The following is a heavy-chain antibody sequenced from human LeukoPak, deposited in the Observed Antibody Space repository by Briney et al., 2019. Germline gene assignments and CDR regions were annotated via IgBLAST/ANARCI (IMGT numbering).Heavy chain of an antibody. Sequence: GGSLRLSCAASGFTFSSYAMTWVRQAPGKGLEWVSVISGSGGSTYYADSVKGRFTISRDDSKNTLYLQMNSLRAEDTAVYYCAKAVAQYSGGWYDYWGQGTLVTVSS. CDR3: AKAVAQYSGGWYDY. CDR2: ISGSGGST. D-gene: IGHD6-19*01. V-gene: IGHV3-23*01. J-gene: IGHJ4*02. CDR1: GFTFSSYA.